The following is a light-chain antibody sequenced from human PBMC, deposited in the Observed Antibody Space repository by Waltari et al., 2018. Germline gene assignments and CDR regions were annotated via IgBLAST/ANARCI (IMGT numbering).Light chain of an antibody. V-gene: IGKV3-20*01. CDR1: QSVSRS. CDR2: NAS. CDR3: QHYDNLPGT. Sequence: EIVLTQSPGPLSLSPGERAPPSCRASQSVSRSLAWYQQKPGQPPRLLIYNASTRATGIPDRFSGSGSGTDFSLTISRLDSEDFAVYYCQHYDNLPGTFGQGTKVEI. J-gene: IGKJ1*01.